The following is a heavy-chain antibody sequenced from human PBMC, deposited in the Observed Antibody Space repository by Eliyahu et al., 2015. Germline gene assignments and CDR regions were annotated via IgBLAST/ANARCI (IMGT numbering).Heavy chain of an antibody. J-gene: IGHJ5*01. D-gene: IGHD3-10*01. CDR2: XYYGGTT. Sequence: QVHLQESGPGLVKPSETLSLTCTVSGXSXXPHYWSWIRQTXGKGXEXIGNXYYGGTTNYNPSLKSRVTISADTSKNQLSLTLKSVSTADTALYYCVRDGYGSGTFGWFDSWGQGTQVTVSS. CDR3: VRDGYGSGTFGWFDS. V-gene: IGHV4-59*11. CDR1: GXSXXPHY.